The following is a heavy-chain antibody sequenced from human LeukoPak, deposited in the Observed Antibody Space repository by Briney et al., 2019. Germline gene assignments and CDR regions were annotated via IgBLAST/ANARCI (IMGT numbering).Heavy chain of an antibody. Sequence: PGGSLRLSCAASGFTFSSYAMHWVRQAPGKGLEWVAVISYDGSNKYYADSVKGRFTISRDNSKNTLYLQMNSLRAEDTAVYYCARVTIHVDYWGQGTLVTVSS. D-gene: IGHD3-3*01. J-gene: IGHJ4*02. CDR2: ISYDGSNK. CDR1: GFTFSSYA. CDR3: ARVTIHVDY. V-gene: IGHV3-30-3*01.